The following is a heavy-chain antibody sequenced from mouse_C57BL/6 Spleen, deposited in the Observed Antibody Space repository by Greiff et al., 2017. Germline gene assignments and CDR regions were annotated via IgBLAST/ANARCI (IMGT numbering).Heavy chain of an antibody. Sequence: QVHVKQPGAELVMPGASVKLSCKASGYTFTSYWMHWVKQRPGQGLEWIGEIDPSDSYTNYNQKFKGKSTLTVDKSSSTAYMQLSSLTSEDSAVYYCARRDGNDWYFDVWGTGTTVTVSS. CDR1: GYTFTSYW. J-gene: IGHJ1*03. CDR2: IDPSDSYT. CDR3: ARRDGNDWYFDV. D-gene: IGHD2-1*01. V-gene: IGHV1-69*01.